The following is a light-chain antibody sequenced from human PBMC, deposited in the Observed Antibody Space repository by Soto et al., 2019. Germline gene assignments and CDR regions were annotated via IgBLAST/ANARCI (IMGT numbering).Light chain of an antibody. Sequence: DIQMTQSPSTLSASVGDRVTITCRASQSISSWLAWYQQKPGKAPKLLIYDASSLESGVPSRFSGSGSGTEFTLTISCLQPDDFATYYCQQYNSYPWTLGQGTKVEIK. CDR2: DAS. CDR1: QSISSW. CDR3: QQYNSYPWT. V-gene: IGKV1-5*01. J-gene: IGKJ1*01.